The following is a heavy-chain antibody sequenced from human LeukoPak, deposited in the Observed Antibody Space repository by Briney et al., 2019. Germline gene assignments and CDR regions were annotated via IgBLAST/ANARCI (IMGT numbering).Heavy chain of an antibody. V-gene: IGHV3-23*01. D-gene: IGHD3-22*01. Sequence: AGSLRLSCAASGFTFSSYAMSWVRQAPGKGLEWVSAISGSGGSTYYADSVKGRFTISRDNSKNTLYLQMNSLRAEDTAVYYCAKPWRYYDSSGYSYFDYWGQGTLVTVSS. CDR2: ISGSGGST. CDR3: AKPWRYYDSSGYSYFDY. CDR1: GFTFSSYA. J-gene: IGHJ4*02.